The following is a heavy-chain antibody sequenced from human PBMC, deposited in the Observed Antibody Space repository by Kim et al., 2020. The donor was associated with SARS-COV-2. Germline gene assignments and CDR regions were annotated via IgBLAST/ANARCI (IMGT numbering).Heavy chain of an antibody. Sequence: ETLSLTCAVYGGSFSGYYWSWIRQPPGKGLEWIGEINHRGSTNYNPSLKSRVTISVDTSKNQFSLKLRSVTAADPAVYYCARAIGARPGRHFDYWGQGTLVTVSS. CDR2: INHRGST. J-gene: IGHJ4*02. D-gene: IGHD6-6*01. CDR1: GGSFSGYY. CDR3: ARAIGARPGRHFDY. V-gene: IGHV4-34*01.